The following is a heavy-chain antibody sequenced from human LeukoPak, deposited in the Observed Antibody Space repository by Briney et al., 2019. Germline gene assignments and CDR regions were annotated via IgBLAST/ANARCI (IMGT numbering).Heavy chain of an antibody. V-gene: IGHV3-48*03. CDR2: ISSSGSTI. CDR1: GFTFSSYE. D-gene: IGHD6-19*01. J-gene: IGHJ4*02. CDR3: ARDPSLAVAGFFDY. Sequence: GGSLRLSCAASGFTFSSYEMNWVRQAPGKGLEWVSYISSSGSTIYYADSVKGRFTISRDNAKNSLYLQMNSLRAGDTAVYYCARDPSLAVAGFFDYWGQGTLVTVSS.